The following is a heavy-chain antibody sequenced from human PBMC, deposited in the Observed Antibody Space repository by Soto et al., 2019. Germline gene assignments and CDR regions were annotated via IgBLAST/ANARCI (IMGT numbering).Heavy chain of an antibody. J-gene: IGHJ6*02. D-gene: IGHD6-13*01. Sequence: GSLRLSCAASGFTFSSYSMNWVRQAPGKGLEWVSSISSSSSYIYYADSVKGRFTISRDNAKNSLYLQMNSLRAEDTAVYCCARDRGKPGLMDVWGQGTTVTVSS. V-gene: IGHV3-21*01. CDR1: GFTFSSYS. CDR3: ARDRGKPGLMDV. CDR2: ISSSSSYI.